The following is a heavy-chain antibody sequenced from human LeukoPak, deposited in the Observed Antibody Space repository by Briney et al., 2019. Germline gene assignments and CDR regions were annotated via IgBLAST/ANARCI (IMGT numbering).Heavy chain of an antibody. CDR1: GGSISSYY. V-gene: IGHV4-4*09. D-gene: IGHD6-19*01. CDR3: ARLRAVAGRTNCFDP. J-gene: IGHJ5*02. CDR2: IYTSGST. Sequence: SETLSLTCTVSGGSISSYYWSWIRQPPGKGLEWIGYIYTSGSTNYNPSLKSRVTISVDTSKNQFSLKLSSVTAADTAVYYCARLRAVAGRTNCFDPWGQGTLVTVSS.